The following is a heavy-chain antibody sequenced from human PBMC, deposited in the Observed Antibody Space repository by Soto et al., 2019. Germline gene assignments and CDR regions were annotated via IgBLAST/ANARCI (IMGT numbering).Heavy chain of an antibody. CDR2: IYTSGST. V-gene: IGHV4-4*07. J-gene: IGHJ4*02. Sequence: SETLSLTCTVSGGSISSYYWSWIRQPAGKGLEWIGRIYTSGSTNYNPSLKSRATMSVDTSKNQFSLKLSSVTAADTAVYYCARDRHYYDSSGLFDYWGQGTLVTVSS. CDR1: GGSISSYY. CDR3: ARDRHYYDSSGLFDY. D-gene: IGHD3-22*01.